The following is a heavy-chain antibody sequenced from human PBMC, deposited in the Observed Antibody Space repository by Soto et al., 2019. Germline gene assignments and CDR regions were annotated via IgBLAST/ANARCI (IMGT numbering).Heavy chain of an antibody. CDR2: INAGNGNT. Sequence: GASVKVSCTASGYTFTSYAMHWVRQAPGQRLEWMGWINAGNGNTKYSQKFQGRVTITRDTSASTAYMELSSLRSEDTAVYYCAREIESGYWPQDDAFDIWGQGTMVTVSS. D-gene: IGHD3-3*01. CDR1: GYTFTSYA. J-gene: IGHJ3*02. CDR3: AREIESGYWPQDDAFDI. V-gene: IGHV1-3*01.